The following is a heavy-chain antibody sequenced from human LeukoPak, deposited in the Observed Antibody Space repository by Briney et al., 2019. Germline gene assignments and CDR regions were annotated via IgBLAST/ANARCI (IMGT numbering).Heavy chain of an antibody. J-gene: IGHJ6*02. CDR1: GFTFSSYA. Sequence: GGSLRLSCAASGFTFSSYAMSWVRQAPGKGLEWVSAISGSGGSTYYADSVKGRFTISRDNSKNTLYLQMNSLRAEDTAVYYCARDLGPAQGYYGSGSYYSYGMDVWGQGTTVTVSS. V-gene: IGHV3-23*01. CDR3: ARDLGPAQGYYGSGSYYSYGMDV. CDR2: ISGSGGST. D-gene: IGHD3-10*01.